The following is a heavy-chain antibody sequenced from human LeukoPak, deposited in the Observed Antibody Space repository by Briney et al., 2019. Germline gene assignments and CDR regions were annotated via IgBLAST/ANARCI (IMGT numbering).Heavy chain of an antibody. Sequence: SETLSLTCTVSGGSISSYYWRWIRQPAGKGLEWIGRIYTSGGTNYNPSLKSRVTMSVDTSKNQFSLKLSSVTAADTAVYYCARDRVVVVVAATGAFDIWGQGTMVTVSS. D-gene: IGHD2-15*01. CDR1: GGSISSYY. CDR2: IYTSGGT. J-gene: IGHJ3*02. CDR3: ARDRVVVVVAATGAFDI. V-gene: IGHV4-4*07.